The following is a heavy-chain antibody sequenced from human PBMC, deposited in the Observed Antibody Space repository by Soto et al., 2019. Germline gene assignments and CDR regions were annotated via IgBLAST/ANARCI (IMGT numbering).Heavy chain of an antibody. CDR1: GGTSTRYA. CDR2: IVPMFGTS. J-gene: IGHJ4*02. Sequence: QERLVQSGAEVRKPGSSVKVSCKVTGGTSTRYAINWVRQAPGQGLEWMGGIVPMFGTSTYAQKFQGRVTITADTSTNIAYMELRSLRSEDTAVYYCNRGSEYDFWSGYLWGQGTLVSVSS. V-gene: IGHV1-69*06. D-gene: IGHD3-3*01. CDR3: NRGSEYDFWSGYL.